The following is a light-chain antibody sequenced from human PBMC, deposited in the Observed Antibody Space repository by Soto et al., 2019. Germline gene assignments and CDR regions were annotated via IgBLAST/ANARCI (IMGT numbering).Light chain of an antibody. J-gene: IGKJ1*01. V-gene: IGKV3-20*01. CDR1: QSVSSAY. Sequence: ETVLTQSPGSLSLSPGERAALSCRASQSVSSAYLAWYQQRPSQAPRLLIYGASRRATGIPVRFSGSGSGTDFTLTISSLEPEDFAVYYCQRYGSSPTFGQGTKVEIK. CDR2: GAS. CDR3: QRYGSSPT.